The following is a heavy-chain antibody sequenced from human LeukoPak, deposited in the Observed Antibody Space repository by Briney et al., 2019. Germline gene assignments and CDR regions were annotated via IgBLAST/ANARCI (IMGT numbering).Heavy chain of an antibody. CDR1: GYTFIGYY. Sequence: ASVKVSCKASGYTFIGYYLHWVRQAPGQGLEWMGWINPNSGGTNYAQRFQVRVTMTRDTSISTAYMELSRLRYDDTAVYYCTRAYTGFEAFDYWGQGTLVTVSS. V-gene: IGHV1-2*02. CDR2: INPNSGGT. CDR3: TRAYTGFEAFDY. D-gene: IGHD5-12*01. J-gene: IGHJ4*02.